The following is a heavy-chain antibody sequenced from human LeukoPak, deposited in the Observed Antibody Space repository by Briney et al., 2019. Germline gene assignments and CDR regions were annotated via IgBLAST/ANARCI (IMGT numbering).Heavy chain of an antibody. J-gene: IGHJ4*02. CDR3: ARGRPGMGIVIDY. Sequence: GGSLSLSCAASGFTFSSHWMSWVRQAPGKGLEWVANIKQDGSERYYVDSVKGRFTISRDYAKNSVYLQMNSLRAEDTAVYYCARGRPGMGIVIDYWGQGTLVTVAS. CDR1: GFTFSSHW. D-gene: IGHD7-27*01. V-gene: IGHV3-7*01. CDR2: IKQDGSER.